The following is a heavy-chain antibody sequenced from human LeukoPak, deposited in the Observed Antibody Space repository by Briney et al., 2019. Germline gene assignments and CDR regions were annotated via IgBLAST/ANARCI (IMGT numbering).Heavy chain of an antibody. J-gene: IGHJ3*02. D-gene: IGHD3-10*01. V-gene: IGHV4-34*01. CDR2: INHSGST. Sequence: SETLSLTCAVYGGSFSGYYWSWIRQPPGKGLEWIGEINHSGSTNYNPSLKSRVTISVDTSKNQFSLKLGSVTAADTAVYYCARGYGSGSNDAFDIWGQGTMVTVSS. CDR1: GGSFSGYY. CDR3: ARGYGSGSNDAFDI.